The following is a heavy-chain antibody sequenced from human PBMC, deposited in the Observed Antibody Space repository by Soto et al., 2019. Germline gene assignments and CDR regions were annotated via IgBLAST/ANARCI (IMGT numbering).Heavy chain of an antibody. CDR1: GVSISNSSYY. CDR3: ARQGSN. CDR2: IYYSGIT. J-gene: IGHJ4*02. Sequence: PSETLSLTCTVSGVSISNSSYYWGWIRRPPGKGLEWIGTIYYSGITYYNPSLKSRVTISVDTSKNQFSLKLTSVTAADKAVYYCARQGSNWGQGTLVTVSS. V-gene: IGHV4-39*01.